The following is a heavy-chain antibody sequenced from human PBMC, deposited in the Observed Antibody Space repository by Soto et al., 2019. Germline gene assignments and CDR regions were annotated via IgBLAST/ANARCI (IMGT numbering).Heavy chain of an antibody. Sequence: QVQLQESGPGLVKPSQTLSLTCTVSGGSISSGDYYWSWIRQPPGKGLEWIGYIYYSGSTYYNPSLKSRVTRSVDTSKNQFSLKLSSVTAADTAVYYCARVDTAMAYYFDYWGQGTLVTVSS. D-gene: IGHD5-18*01. J-gene: IGHJ4*02. CDR2: IYYSGST. V-gene: IGHV4-30-4*01. CDR1: GGSISSGDYY. CDR3: ARVDTAMAYYFDY.